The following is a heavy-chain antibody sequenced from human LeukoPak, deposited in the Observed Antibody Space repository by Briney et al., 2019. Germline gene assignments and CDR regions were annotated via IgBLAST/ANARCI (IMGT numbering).Heavy chain of an antibody. CDR2: LGSTAYGWTT. CDR3: TRPYYDYLTGYYSDY. Sequence: PGRSLRLSCTTSGFTFSNYPMSWVRQAPGKGLEWLALLGSTAYGWTTKYAASVKGRFTISRDDSKSIAYLQMNSLKTEDTAVYYCTRPYYDYLTGYYSDYWGQGTLVTISS. V-gene: IGHV3-49*04. D-gene: IGHD3-9*01. CDR1: GFTFSNYP. J-gene: IGHJ4*02.